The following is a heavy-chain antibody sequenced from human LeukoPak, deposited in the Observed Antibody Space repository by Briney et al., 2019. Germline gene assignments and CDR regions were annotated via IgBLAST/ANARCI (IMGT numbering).Heavy chain of an antibody. Sequence: PSETLSLTCAVYGGSFSGYYWSWIRQPPGKGLEWIGEINHSGSTYYNPSLKSRVTISVDTSKNQFSLKLSSVTAADTAVYYCARDPYCSSTSCQYYYYYMDVWGKGTTVTISS. CDR3: ARDPYCSSTSCQYYYYYMDV. CDR1: GGSFSGYY. V-gene: IGHV4-34*01. J-gene: IGHJ6*03. CDR2: INHSGST. D-gene: IGHD2-2*01.